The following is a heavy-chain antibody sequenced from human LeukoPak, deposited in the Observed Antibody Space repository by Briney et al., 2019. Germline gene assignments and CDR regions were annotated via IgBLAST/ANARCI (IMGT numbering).Heavy chain of an antibody. D-gene: IGHD5/OR15-5a*01. V-gene: IGHV3-23*01. Sequence: GGSLRLSCAASGFAFSTYAMTWVRQAPEKGLQWVSTISTSGRATYYADSVEGRFTISRGNSKNTLYLQMNSLRADDTAVYYCAKARGSSVYEQFDYWGQGTQVTVSP. CDR3: AKARGSSVYEQFDY. CDR1: GFAFSTYA. J-gene: IGHJ4*02. CDR2: ISTSGRAT.